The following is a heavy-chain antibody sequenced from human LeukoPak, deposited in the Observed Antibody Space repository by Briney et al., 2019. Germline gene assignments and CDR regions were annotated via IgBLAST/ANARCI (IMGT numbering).Heavy chain of an antibody. D-gene: IGHD3-3*02. J-gene: IGHJ4*02. CDR1: GFTFSNNW. Sequence: GGSLRLSCAASGFTFSNNWMNWVRQAPGNWLEWVANIKEDGSEKYYVDSVKGRFTISRDNAKNSLYLQMDSLRAEDTAVYYCARDSQHLNFDHWGQGTLVTVSS. V-gene: IGHV3-7*04. CDR2: IKEDGSEK. CDR3: ARDSQHLNFDH.